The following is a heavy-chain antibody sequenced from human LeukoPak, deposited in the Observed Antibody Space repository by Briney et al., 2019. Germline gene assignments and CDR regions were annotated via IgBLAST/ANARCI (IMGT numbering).Heavy chain of an antibody. Sequence: PGGSLRLSCAASGFTFSSYSMNWVRQAPGKGLEWVSSISSSKNSAKYYADRVKGPFTISKDNAKNQMYMQMNSLRAEDTAVYYYARDHPNDYWGQGTLVTVSS. V-gene: IGHV3-48*01. CDR2: ISSSKNSAK. CDR1: GFTFSSYS. J-gene: IGHJ4*02. CDR3: ARDHPNDY.